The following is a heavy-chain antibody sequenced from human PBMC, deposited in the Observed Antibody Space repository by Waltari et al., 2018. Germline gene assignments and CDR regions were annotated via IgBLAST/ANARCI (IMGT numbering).Heavy chain of an antibody. CDR2: INHSGST. CDR1: GGSFSGYY. CDR3: ATPRGGRYSYGYGQLVV. V-gene: IGHV4-34*01. J-gene: IGHJ4*02. D-gene: IGHD5-18*01. Sequence: QVQLQQWGAGLLKPSETLSLTCAVYGGSFSGYYWSWLRQPPGKGLEWIGEINHSGSTNYNPSLKSRVTISVDTSKNQFSLKLSSVTAADTAVYYWATPRGGRYSYGYGQLVVWGQGTLVTVSS.